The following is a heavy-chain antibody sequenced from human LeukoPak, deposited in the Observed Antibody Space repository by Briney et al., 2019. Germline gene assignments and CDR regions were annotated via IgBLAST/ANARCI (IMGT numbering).Heavy chain of an antibody. CDR3: ARDPTLIRAGAFDI. CDR2: IYYSGST. V-gene: IGHV4-59*01. Sequence: PSETLSLTCTVSGGSISSYYWSWIRQPPGKGLEWIGYIYYSGSTNYNPSLKSRVTISVDTSKNQFSLKLSSVTAADTAAYCCARDPTLIRAGAFDIWGQGTMVTVSS. J-gene: IGHJ3*02. D-gene: IGHD2-15*01. CDR1: GGSISSYY.